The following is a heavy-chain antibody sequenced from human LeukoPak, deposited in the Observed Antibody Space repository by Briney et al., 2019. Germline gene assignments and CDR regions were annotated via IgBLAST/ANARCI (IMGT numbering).Heavy chain of an antibody. D-gene: IGHD2-15*01. V-gene: IGHV3-7*01. CDR2: IKQDGSEK. CDR1: GFTFNTYW. J-gene: IGHJ4*02. CDR3: ARELTTQTKACCSGGNCLGYFDY. Sequence: PGGSLRHSCAASGFTFNTYWMTWVRQAPGKGLESVAKIKQDGSEKYYVDSVKGRFTISRDNAKNSLYLQMDSLRAEDTAVYYCARELTTQTKACCSGGNCLGYFDYCGQGTLVTVSS.